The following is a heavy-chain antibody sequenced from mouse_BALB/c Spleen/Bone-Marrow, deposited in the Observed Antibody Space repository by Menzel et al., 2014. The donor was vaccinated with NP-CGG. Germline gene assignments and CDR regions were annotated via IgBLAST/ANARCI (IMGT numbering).Heavy chain of an antibody. D-gene: IGHD1-1*01. Sequence: EVKLMESGGGLVQPGGSLKLSCAASGFTFSSYTMSWVRQTPEKRLEWVAYTSNGGGSTYYPDTVKGRFTISRDNAKNTLYLQMSSLKSEDTAMYYCARGIYYYGSSCAYWGQGTLVTVSA. V-gene: IGHV5-12-2*01. CDR1: GFTFSSYT. J-gene: IGHJ3*01. CDR2: TSNGGGST. CDR3: ARGIYYYGSSCAY.